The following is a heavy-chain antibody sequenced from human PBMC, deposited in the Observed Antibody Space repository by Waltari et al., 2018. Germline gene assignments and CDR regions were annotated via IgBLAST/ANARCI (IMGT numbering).Heavy chain of an antibody. V-gene: IGHV1-18*01. CDR3: ARAPSIAVAGTMFDP. D-gene: IGHD6-19*01. CDR2: ISAYNGNT. Sequence: QVQLVQSGAEVKKPGASVTVSCKASGYTFTSYGISWVRQAPGQGLEWMGWISAYNGNTNYAQKLQGRVTMTTDTSTSTAYMELRSLRSDDTAVYYCARAPSIAVAGTMFDPWGQGTLVTVSS. J-gene: IGHJ5*02. CDR1: GYTFTSYG.